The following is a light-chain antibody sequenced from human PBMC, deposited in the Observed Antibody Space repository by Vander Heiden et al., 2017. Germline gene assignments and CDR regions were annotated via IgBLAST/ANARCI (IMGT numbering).Light chain of an antibody. Sequence: EIVMTQSPATLSVSPEERATLSCRASQSVSTNLAWYQQKPGQGPRLLIFAASTRAPGVPDRISGSGSGTEFALTISSLQSEDFAVYFCQQYNNWPPWTFGQGTKVEIK. CDR1: QSVSTN. CDR2: AAS. CDR3: QQYNNWPPWT. J-gene: IGKJ1*01. V-gene: IGKV3-15*01.